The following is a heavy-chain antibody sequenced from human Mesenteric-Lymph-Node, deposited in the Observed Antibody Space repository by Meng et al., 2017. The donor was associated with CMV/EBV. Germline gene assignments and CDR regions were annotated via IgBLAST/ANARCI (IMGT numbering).Heavy chain of an antibody. CDR3: ATLNYFDP. D-gene: IGHD4-11*01. Sequence: LRLSCSASRFPFSAYTLHLLRQAPGKGLEWVSSISSSNNYRTYADSVTGRFTISRDTAKNSLYLQMDSLRVADTAVYYCATLNYFDPWGQGTLVTVSS. V-gene: IGHV3-21*01. J-gene: IGHJ5*02. CDR2: ISSSNNYR. CDR1: RFPFSAYT.